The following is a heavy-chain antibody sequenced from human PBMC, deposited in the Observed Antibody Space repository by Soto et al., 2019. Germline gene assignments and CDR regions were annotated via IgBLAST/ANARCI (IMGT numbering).Heavy chain of an antibody. V-gene: IGHV1-18*01. CDR2: ISAYNGNT. CDR1: GYTFTSYG. Sequence: VASVKVSCKASGYTFTSYGISWVRQAPGQGLEWMGWISAYNGNTNYAQKLQGRVTMTTDTSTSTAYMELRSLRSDDTAVYYCASSRSGGSGSYYKYWGQGTLVTVSS. D-gene: IGHD3-10*01. CDR3: ASSRSGGSGSYYKY. J-gene: IGHJ4*02.